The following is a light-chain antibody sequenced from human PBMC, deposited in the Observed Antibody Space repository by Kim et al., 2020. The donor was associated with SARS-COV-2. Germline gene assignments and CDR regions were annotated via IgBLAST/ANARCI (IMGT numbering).Light chain of an antibody. J-gene: IGKJ2*01. CDR2: AAS. V-gene: IGKV1-6*01. CDR3: LQVHNSPYS. Sequence: AVQLTQSPSSLSASVGDRVTITCRANQGLSNHLAWYQQKPGKVPKLLIYAASTLQTGVPPRFSGSESGTDFTLTISNLQSEDFATFFSLQVHNSPYSLGQG. CDR1: QGLSNH.